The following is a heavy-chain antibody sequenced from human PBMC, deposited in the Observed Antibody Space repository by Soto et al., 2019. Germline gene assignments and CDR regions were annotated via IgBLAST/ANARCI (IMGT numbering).Heavy chain of an antibody. CDR3: AKARAAAGRREVNWFDP. V-gene: IGHV3-23*01. D-gene: IGHD6-13*01. J-gene: IGHJ5*02. Sequence: EVQLLESGGGLVQPGGSLRLSCAASGFTFSSYAMSWVRQAPGKGLEWVSAISGSGGSTYYADSVKGRFTISRDNSKNTLYLQMNSLRAEDTAVYYCAKARAAAGRREVNWFDPWGQGTLVTVPS. CDR1: GFTFSSYA. CDR2: ISGSGGST.